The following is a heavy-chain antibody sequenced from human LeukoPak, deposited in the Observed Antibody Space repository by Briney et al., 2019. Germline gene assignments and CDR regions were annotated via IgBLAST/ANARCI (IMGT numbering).Heavy chain of an antibody. CDR3: ARAPSEIGGYYPEYFRH. J-gene: IGHJ1*01. D-gene: IGHD3-22*01. CDR2: IKSDGST. CDR1: GFTFSSYW. V-gene: IGHV3-74*01. Sequence: GGSLRLSCAASGFTFSSYWMHWVRHAPRKGLVGVSRIKSDGSTNYADSVKGRFTISRDNAKNTVSLQMNSLRAEDTGVYYCARAPSEIGGYYPEYFRHWGKGTLVTVSS.